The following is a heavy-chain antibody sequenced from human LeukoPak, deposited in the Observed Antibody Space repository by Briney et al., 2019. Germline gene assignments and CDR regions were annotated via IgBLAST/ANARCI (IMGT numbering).Heavy chain of an antibody. D-gene: IGHD2-2*01. CDR1: GGSMNNYY. Sequence: PSETLSLTCTVSGGSMNNYYWRWIRQPPGKGLEWIGYIYYSGTTNRNPSLKSRVTMSVDMSKNQFSLRLNSVTTADTAVYYCASYCSSNRSSNVKYYFDYWGQGTLVTVSS. V-gene: IGHV4-59*01. CDR3: ASYCSSNRSSNVKYYFDY. J-gene: IGHJ4*02. CDR2: IYYSGTT.